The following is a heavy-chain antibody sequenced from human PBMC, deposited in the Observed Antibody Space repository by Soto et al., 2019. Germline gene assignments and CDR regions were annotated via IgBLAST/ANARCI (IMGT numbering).Heavy chain of an antibody. Sequence: GGSLRLSCAASGFTFSSYAMHWVRQAPGKGLEWVAVISYDGSNKYYADSVKGRFTISRDNSKNTLYLQMNSLRAEDTAVYYCARVDMLPPTYDFDSWGQGTLFRVSS. CDR3: ARVDMLPPTYDFDS. CDR2: ISYDGSNK. D-gene: IGHD2-2*03. CDR1: GFTFSSYA. V-gene: IGHV3-30-3*01. J-gene: IGHJ4*02.